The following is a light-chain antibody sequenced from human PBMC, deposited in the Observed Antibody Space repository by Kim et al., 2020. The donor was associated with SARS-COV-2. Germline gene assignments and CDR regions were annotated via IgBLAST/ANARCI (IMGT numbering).Light chain of an antibody. V-gene: IGKV1-6*01. Sequence: AIQMTQSPSSLSASVGDRVTITCRASQGIRKNLAWYQQKPGKAPELLIYAASNLQSGVPSRFSGSGSGTDFTLTISSLQPEDFATYYCLQDSNYPRTFGQGTKVDIK. CDR1: QGIRKN. CDR2: AAS. CDR3: LQDSNYPRT. J-gene: IGKJ1*01.